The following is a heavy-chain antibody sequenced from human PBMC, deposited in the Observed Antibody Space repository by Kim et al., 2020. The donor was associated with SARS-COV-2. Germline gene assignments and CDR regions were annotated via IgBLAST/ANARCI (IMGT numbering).Heavy chain of an antibody. CDR1: GFTFSSYA. D-gene: IGHD6-13*01. Sequence: GGSLRLSCAASGFTFSSYAMHWVRQAPGKGLEWVAVISYDGSNKYYADSVKGRFTISRDNCKNTLYLQMNSLRAEDTAVYYCARAGIAAAGNVRGPENYYYYGMDVWGQGTTVTVSS. CDR3: ARAGIAAAGNVRGPENYYYYGMDV. CDR2: ISYDGSNK. V-gene: IGHV3-30-3*01. J-gene: IGHJ6*02.